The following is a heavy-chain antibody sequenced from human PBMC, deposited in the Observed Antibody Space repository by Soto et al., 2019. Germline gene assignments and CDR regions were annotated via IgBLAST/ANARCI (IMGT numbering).Heavy chain of an antibody. CDR1: GYTFSSYG. CDR2: ISDYNGNT. V-gene: IGHV1-18*01. Sequence: QVQLVQSGAEVKKAGASVKVSCKASGYTFSSYGISWVRQAPGQGLEWMGWISDYNGNTHYAQKFQGRLIMTTVTPTRTAYMELRSLRSDDTAVYFCAREGYYSGSGTYSPPRYYGMDVWGQGTTVTVSS. CDR3: AREGYYSGSGTYSPPRYYGMDV. J-gene: IGHJ6*02. D-gene: IGHD3-10*01.